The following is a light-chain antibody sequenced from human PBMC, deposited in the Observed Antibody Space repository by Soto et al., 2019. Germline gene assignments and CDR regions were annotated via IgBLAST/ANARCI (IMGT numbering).Light chain of an antibody. CDR3: QSYDRSLSGLV. J-gene: IGLJ3*02. V-gene: IGLV1-40*01. CDR2: NSN. CDR1: RSNIGAGYD. Sequence: QSVLTQPPSVSGAPGQRVTNSCTGSRSNIGAGYDVHWYQQLPGTAPKLLIYNSNNRPSGVPDRFSGSKSGTSAALAITGLQAEDAADFYCQSYDRSLSGLVFGGGTKLTVL.